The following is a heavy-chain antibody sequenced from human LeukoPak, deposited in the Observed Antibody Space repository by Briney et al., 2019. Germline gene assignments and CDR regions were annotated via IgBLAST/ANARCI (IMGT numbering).Heavy chain of an antibody. CDR3: AAGRPYSLLDY. CDR1: GSSLTELS. CDR2: FDVIDGET. D-gene: IGHD5-18*01. Sequence: GASVKVSCTVSGSSLTELSLYWVRQAPGKGLEWMGGFDVIDGETFYAQKFQGRVTMTEDSSADTAYMELRSLTFDDTALYYCAAGRPYSLLDYWGQGTLVTVSS. J-gene: IGHJ4*02. V-gene: IGHV1-24*01.